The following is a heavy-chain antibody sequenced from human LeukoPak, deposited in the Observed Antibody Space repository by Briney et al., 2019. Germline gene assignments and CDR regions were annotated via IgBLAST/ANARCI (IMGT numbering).Heavy chain of an antibody. V-gene: IGHV1-69*05. CDR1: GGTFSSYA. Sequence: ASVKVSCKASGGTFSSYAISRVRQAPGQGLEWMGRIIPIFGTANYAQKFQGRVTITTDESTSTAYMELSSLRSEDTAVYYCARDVVVVITTSLDAFDIWGQGTMVTVSS. D-gene: IGHD3-22*01. CDR2: IIPIFGTA. J-gene: IGHJ3*02. CDR3: ARDVVVVITTSLDAFDI.